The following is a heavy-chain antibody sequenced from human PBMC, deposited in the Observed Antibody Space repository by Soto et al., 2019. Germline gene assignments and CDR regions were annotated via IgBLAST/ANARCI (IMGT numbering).Heavy chain of an antibody. CDR1: GFTFDDYA. V-gene: IGHV3-9*01. D-gene: IGHD7-27*01. Sequence: GGSLRLSCAASGFTFDDYAMHWVRQAPGKGLEWVSGISWNSGSIGYADSVKGRFTISRDNAKNQFSLNLSSVTAADTAVYYCAGAPNWAYFDFWGLGTLVTVSS. CDR2: ISWNSGSI. J-gene: IGHJ4*02. CDR3: AGAPNWAYFDF.